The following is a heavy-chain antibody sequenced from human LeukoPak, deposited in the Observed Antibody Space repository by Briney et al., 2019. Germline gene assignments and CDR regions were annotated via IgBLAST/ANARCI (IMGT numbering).Heavy chain of an antibody. J-gene: IGHJ4*02. Sequence: SGTLSLTCAASGGSISSSNWWSWVRQPPGKGLEWIGEIYHSGSTNYNPSLKSRVTISVDKSKNQFSLKLSSVTAADTAVYYCARDLTTVTSTAGDYWGQGTLVTVSS. CDR2: IYHSGST. CDR1: GGSISSSNW. D-gene: IGHD4-17*01. CDR3: ARDLTTVTSTAGDY. V-gene: IGHV4-4*02.